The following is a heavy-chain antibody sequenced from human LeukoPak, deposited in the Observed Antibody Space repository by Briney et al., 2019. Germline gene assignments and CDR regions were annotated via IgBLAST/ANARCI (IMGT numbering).Heavy chain of an antibody. CDR3: ARDDSSGWFDY. CDR2: IYTGGST. V-gene: IGHV4-4*07. CDR1: GGSISSYY. Sequence: SETLSLTCTVSGGSISSYYWSWIRQPAGKGLEWIGRIYTGGSTNYNPSLKSRVTMSVDTSKNQFSLKLSSVTAEDTAVYYCARDDSSGWFDYWGQGTLVTVSS. D-gene: IGHD6-19*01. J-gene: IGHJ4*02.